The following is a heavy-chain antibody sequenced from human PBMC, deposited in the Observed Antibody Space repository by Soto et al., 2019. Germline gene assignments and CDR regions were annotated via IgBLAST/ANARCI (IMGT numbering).Heavy chain of an antibody. D-gene: IGHD6-19*01. J-gene: IGHJ4*02. CDR1: GYTFTSYG. V-gene: IGHV1-18*01. Sequence: QVQLVQSGAEVKKPGASVKVSCKASGYTFTSYGISWVRQAPGQGLEWMGWISAYNGNTSYAQKLRGRVTMTTDTPSSTAYMELRSLRSDDTAVYYCSRVHYSSGWYGHDGYWGQGPVVTVSS. CDR3: SRVHYSSGWYGHDGY. CDR2: ISAYNGNT.